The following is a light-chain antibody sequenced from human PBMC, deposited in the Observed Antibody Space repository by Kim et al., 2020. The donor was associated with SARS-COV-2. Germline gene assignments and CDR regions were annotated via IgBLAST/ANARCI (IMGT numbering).Light chain of an antibody. V-gene: IGKV3-11*01. J-gene: IGKJ1*01. Sequence: PGERATLSCRASQSVSSYLAWYQQKPGQAPRLLIYHASNRATGIPARFSGSGSGTDFTLTISSLEPEDFAVYYCQQRSNWRTFGQGTKVDIK. CDR1: QSVSSY. CDR2: HAS. CDR3: QQRSNWRT.